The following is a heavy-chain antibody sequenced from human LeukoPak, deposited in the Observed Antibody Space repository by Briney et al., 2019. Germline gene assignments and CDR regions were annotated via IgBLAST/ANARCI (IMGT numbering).Heavy chain of an antibody. CDR1: GFTFSSYA. CDR2: ISGSGGST. V-gene: IGHV3-23*01. CDR3: AKVGDYDSSGYYFDY. D-gene: IGHD3-22*01. J-gene: IGHJ4*02. Sequence: GGSLRLSCAASGFTFSSYAMSWVRQAPGKGLEWVSAISGSGGSTYYADSVKGRFTISRDNSKNTLYLQMNSLRAEDTAVYYCAKVGDYDSSGYYFDYWGQGTLVTVSS.